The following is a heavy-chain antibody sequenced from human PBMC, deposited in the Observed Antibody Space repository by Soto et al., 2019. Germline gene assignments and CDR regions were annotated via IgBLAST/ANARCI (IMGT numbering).Heavy chain of an antibody. CDR3: ARDRRRFLENYMDV. V-gene: IGHV4-31*03. CDR1: GGSISSGGYY. CDR2: IYYSGST. J-gene: IGHJ6*03. Sequence: QVQLQESGPGLVKPSQTLSLTCTVSGGSISSGGYYWSWIRQHPGKGLEWIGYIYYSGSTYYNPSLKSRVTISVDTSKNQFSLKLSSVTAADTAVYYCARDRRRFLENYMDVWGKGTTVTVSS. D-gene: IGHD3-3*01.